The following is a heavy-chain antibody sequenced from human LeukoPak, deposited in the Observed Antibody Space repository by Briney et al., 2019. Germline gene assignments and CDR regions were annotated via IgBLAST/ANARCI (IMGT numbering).Heavy chain of an antibody. CDR2: IIPIFGTA. CDR3: ARGGVSAAGFSFGY. V-gene: IGHV1-69*06. CDR1: GGTFSSYA. Sequence: ASVKVSCKASGGTFSSYAISWVRQAPGQGLEWMGGIIPIFGTANYAQKFQGRVTITADKSTSTAYMELSSLRSEDTAVYYCARGGVSAAGFSFGYWGQGTLVTVSS. J-gene: IGHJ4*02. D-gene: IGHD6-13*01.